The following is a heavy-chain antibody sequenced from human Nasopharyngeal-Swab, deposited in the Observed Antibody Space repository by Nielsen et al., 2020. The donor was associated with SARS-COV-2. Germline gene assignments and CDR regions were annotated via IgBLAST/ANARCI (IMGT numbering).Heavy chain of an antibody. J-gene: IGHJ5*02. V-gene: IGHV3-11*04. CDR1: GFTFSDYY. Sequence: GGSLRLSCTASGFTFSDYYMNWIRQAPGKGLEWVSYISSSGGTIYYADSVKGRFSISRDNAKNSLYLQMNSLRAEDTAVYYCERETLSSSEANLWGQGTLVTVSS. CDR3: ERETLSSSEANL. CDR2: ISSSGGTI. D-gene: IGHD2/OR15-2a*01.